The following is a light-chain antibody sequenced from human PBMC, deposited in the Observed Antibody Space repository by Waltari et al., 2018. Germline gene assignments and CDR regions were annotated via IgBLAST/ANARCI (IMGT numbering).Light chain of an antibody. V-gene: IGLV1-40*01. CDR2: QNN. J-gene: IGLJ3*02. CDR3: LSFDRTSTAWI. Sequence: QSVLTQPPSVSGAPGQRVTISCTGSSSTIGTYYVSWYQHLPGTTPKLLIYQNNERPSGVSDRFSGSKSGISASLTITGLQTEDETDYYCLSFDRTSTAWIFGGGTRLIVL. CDR1: SSTIGTYY.